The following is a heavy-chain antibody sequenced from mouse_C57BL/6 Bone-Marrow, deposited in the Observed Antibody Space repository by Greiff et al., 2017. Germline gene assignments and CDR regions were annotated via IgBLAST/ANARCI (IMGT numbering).Heavy chain of an antibody. D-gene: IGHD2-3*01. J-gene: IGHJ2*01. CDR2: IRLKSDNYAT. Sequence: EVKLVESGGGLVQPGGSMKLSCVASGFTFSNYWMNWVRQSPEKGLEWVAQIRLKSDNYATHYAESVKGRFTISSDDSKSSVYLQMNNLRAEDTGIYYCTGDDGYPSYYFDYWGQGTTLTVSS. CDR3: TGDDGYPSYYFDY. V-gene: IGHV6-3*01. CDR1: GFTFSNYW.